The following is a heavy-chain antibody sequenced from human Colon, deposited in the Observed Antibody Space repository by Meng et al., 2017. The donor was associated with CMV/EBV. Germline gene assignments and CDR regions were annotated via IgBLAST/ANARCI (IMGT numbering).Heavy chain of an antibody. D-gene: IGHD3-16*01. Sequence: GESLKISCEGSGFIFSAYAMHWVRQAPGKGLEWLAVKSFDGSIEYHADSVKGLFIISRDNSKNSVYLQMNSLRSDDTAVYYCARDRLGGIDYWGLATLVTVSS. V-gene: IGHV3-30-3*01. J-gene: IGHJ4*02. CDR1: GFIFSAYA. CDR3: ARDRLGGIDY. CDR2: KSFDGSIE.